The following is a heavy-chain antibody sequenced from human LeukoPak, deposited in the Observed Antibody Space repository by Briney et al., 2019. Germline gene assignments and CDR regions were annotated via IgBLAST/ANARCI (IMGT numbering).Heavy chain of an antibody. Sequence: SETLSLTCTVSGGSISSSYYWGWIRQPPGKGLEWIGNIYYSGSTYYNPSLKSRVTISVDTSKNQFSLKLSSVTAADTAVYYCAIAAAATDYFDYWGQGTLVTVSS. J-gene: IGHJ4*02. CDR3: AIAAAATDYFDY. CDR2: IYYSGST. D-gene: IGHD6-13*01. CDR1: GGSISSSYY. V-gene: IGHV4-39*07.